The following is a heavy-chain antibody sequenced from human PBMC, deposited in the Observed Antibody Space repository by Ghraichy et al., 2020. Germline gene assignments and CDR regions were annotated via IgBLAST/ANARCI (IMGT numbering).Heavy chain of an antibody. D-gene: IGHD1-7*01. Sequence: ETLSLTCAASGFTFSSYSLNWVRQAPGKGLEWVSSIKSGISYRYYADSLKDRFTISRDNAENSLYLQMNSLTAEDTAVYYCARDVSGGNYHARDVWGHGTTVTVSS. CDR1: GFTFSSYS. V-gene: IGHV3-21*01. CDR3: ARDVSGGNYHARDV. CDR2: IKSGISYR. J-gene: IGHJ6*02.